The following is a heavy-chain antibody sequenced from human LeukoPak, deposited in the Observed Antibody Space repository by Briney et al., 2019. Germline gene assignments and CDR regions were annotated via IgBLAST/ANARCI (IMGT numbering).Heavy chain of an antibody. V-gene: IGHV3-9*03. J-gene: IGHJ3*02. CDR3: AKDITIFGVVPVAFDI. CDR1: GFTFDDYA. Sequence: GGSLRLSCAASGFTFDDYAMHWVRQAPGKGLEWVSGISWNSGSIGYADSVKGRFTISRDNAKNSLYLQMDSLRAEDMALYYCAKDITIFGVVPVAFDIWGQGTMVTVSS. D-gene: IGHD3-3*01. CDR2: ISWNSGSI.